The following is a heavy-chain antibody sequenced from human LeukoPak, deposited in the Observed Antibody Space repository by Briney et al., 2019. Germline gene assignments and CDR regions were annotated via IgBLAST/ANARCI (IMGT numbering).Heavy chain of an antibody. CDR2: VYYSGTT. J-gene: IGHJ4*02. D-gene: IGHD3-9*01. CDR1: GGSINSNSHQ. Sequence: PSETLSLTCSVSGGSINSNSHQWDWIRQAPGKGPEWIGNVYYSGTTSYNPSLRSRVTISVDTSKNQFSLRLSSVTAADTAVYYCARRGDILTDYAFDYWGQGTLVSVSP. V-gene: IGHV4-39*01. CDR3: ARRGDILTDYAFDY.